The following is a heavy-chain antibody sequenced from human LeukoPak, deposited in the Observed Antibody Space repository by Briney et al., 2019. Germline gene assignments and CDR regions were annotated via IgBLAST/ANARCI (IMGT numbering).Heavy chain of an antibody. CDR2: IYHSGST. Sequence: SETLSITRAVSGGSISSSNWWRWVRQPPGKGLEWIGEIYHSGSTNYNPSLKSRVTISVDKSKNQFSLKLSSVTAADTAVYYCARAPEDYGSGSYHDYWGQGTLVTVSS. D-gene: IGHD3-10*01. CDR3: ARAPEDYGSGSYHDY. CDR1: GGSISSSNW. V-gene: IGHV4-4*02. J-gene: IGHJ4*02.